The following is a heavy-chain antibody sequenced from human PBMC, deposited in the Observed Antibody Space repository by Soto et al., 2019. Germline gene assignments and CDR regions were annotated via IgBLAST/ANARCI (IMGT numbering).Heavy chain of an antibody. V-gene: IGHV2-5*02. Sequence: QITLKESGPTLVKPTQTLTLTCTFSGFSLNTSGVGVVWIRQPPGKALEWLALIYWDDDKRYSPSLKSRLPITNDTHKTPXAXTXSKMDPVDTATYYCAHTPWIAVVPGTIGTPDYHFDYWGQGILVTVSS. D-gene: IGHD2-2*02. CDR1: GFSLNTSGVG. CDR2: IYWDDDK. CDR3: AHTPWIAVVPGTIGTPDYHFDY. J-gene: IGHJ4*02.